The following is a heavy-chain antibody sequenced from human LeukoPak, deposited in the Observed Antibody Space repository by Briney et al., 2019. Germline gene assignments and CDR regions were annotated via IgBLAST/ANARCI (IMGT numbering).Heavy chain of an antibody. J-gene: IGHJ6*03. D-gene: IGHD1-26*01. CDR3: ARVVGYYYYMDV. CDR2: ISSTSSYI. Sequence: GGSLRLSCAASGFTFSRYSINWVRQAPGKGLEWVSSISSTSSYIYYADSVKGRFTITRDNTKNSLYLQMNSLRAEDTAVYYCARVVGYYYYMDVWGKGTTVTVSS. CDR1: GFTFSRYS. V-gene: IGHV3-21*01.